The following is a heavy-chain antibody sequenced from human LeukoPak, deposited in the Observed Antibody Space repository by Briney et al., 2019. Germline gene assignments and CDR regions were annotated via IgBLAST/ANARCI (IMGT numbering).Heavy chain of an antibody. J-gene: IGHJ4*02. Sequence: ASVKVSCKASGYTFTSYDINWVRQATGQGLEWMGWMNPNSGNTGYAQKLQGRVTMTTDTSTSTAYMELRSLRSDDTAVYYCARAPLIDIVVVPAEDYWGQGTLVTVSS. D-gene: IGHD2-2*01. CDR2: MNPNSGNT. V-gene: IGHV1-8*01. CDR3: ARAPLIDIVVVPAEDY. CDR1: GYTFTSYD.